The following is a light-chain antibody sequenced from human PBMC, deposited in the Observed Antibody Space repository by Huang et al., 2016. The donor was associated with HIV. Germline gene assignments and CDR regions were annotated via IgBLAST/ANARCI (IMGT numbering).Light chain of an antibody. CDR1: QSVSSN. Sequence: EIVMTQSPATLSVSPGERATLACRASQSVSSNLAWYQQKPGQAPRLLIYAASTRATGIQARFRGGGSGTEFTLTISSLQSEDFAVYYCQQYNNWPRTFGQGTKVEIK. J-gene: IGKJ1*01. V-gene: IGKV3-15*01. CDR3: QQYNNWPRT. CDR2: AAS.